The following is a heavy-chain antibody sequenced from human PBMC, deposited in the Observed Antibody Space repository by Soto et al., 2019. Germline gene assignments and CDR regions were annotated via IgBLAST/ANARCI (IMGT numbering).Heavy chain of an antibody. CDR2: IGTAGDT. Sequence: PGGSLRLSCAASGFTFSSYDMHWVRQATGKGLEWVSAIGTAGDTYYPGSVKGRFTISRENAKNSLYLQMNSLRAGDTAVYYCARGHIAVAVSWFDPWGQGTLVTVSS. V-gene: IGHV3-13*01. J-gene: IGHJ5*02. D-gene: IGHD6-19*01. CDR1: GFTFSSYD. CDR3: ARGHIAVAVSWFDP.